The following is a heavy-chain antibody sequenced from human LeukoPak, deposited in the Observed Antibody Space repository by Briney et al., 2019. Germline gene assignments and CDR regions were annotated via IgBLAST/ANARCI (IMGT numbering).Heavy chain of an antibody. CDR1: GGTFSSYA. D-gene: IGHD6-6*01. CDR3: ATPSIAARYCYYYYMDV. J-gene: IGHJ6*03. CDR2: IIPIFGTA. Sequence: GSSVKVSCKASGGTFSSYAISWVRQAPGQGLEWMGGIIPIFGTANYAQKFQGRVTITTDESTSTAYMELSSLRSEDTAVYYCATPSIAARYCYYYYMDVWGKGTTVTVSS. V-gene: IGHV1-69*05.